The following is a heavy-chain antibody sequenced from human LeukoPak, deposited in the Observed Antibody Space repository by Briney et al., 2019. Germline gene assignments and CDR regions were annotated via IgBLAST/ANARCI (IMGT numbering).Heavy chain of an antibody. CDR2: INPNSGGT. J-gene: IGHJ4*02. D-gene: IGHD6-19*01. CDR3: ARDLKRGYSSGRYSWGTGSSNDY. V-gene: IGHV1-2*02. Sequence: ASVKVSCKASGYTFTTYAISWVRQAPGQGLEWMGWINPNSGGTNYAQKFQGRVTMTRDTSISTAYMELRSLRSDDTAVYYCARDLKRGYSSGRYSWGTGSSNDYWGQGTLVTVSS. CDR1: GYTFTTYA.